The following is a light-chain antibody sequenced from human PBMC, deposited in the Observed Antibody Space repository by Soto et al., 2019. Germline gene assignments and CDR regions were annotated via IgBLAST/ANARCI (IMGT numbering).Light chain of an antibody. Sequence: GDSVTITCRASQGIRNDLGWYQQKPGKAPKLLIYKASTLKSGVPSRFSGSGSGTELTLTISSLQPDDFATYYCQHYNSYSEAFGQGTKVDI. CDR1: QGIRND. CDR3: QHYNSYSEA. J-gene: IGKJ1*01. V-gene: IGKV1-5*03. CDR2: KAS.